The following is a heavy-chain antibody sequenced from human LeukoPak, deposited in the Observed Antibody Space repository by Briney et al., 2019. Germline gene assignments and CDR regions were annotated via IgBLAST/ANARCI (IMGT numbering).Heavy chain of an antibody. CDR1: GGSISSSTTYY. Sequence: SETLSLTCTVSGGSISSSTTYYWGWIRQSPGKGLEWIGSIYYSGNAYYNPSLKSRVTISVDTSKNQFSLNLRSVTAADTAVYYCASDCGGDCYSGFDYWGQGILVTVSS. J-gene: IGHJ4*02. V-gene: IGHV4-39*01. D-gene: IGHD2-21*02. CDR3: ASDCGGDCYSGFDY. CDR2: IYYSGNA.